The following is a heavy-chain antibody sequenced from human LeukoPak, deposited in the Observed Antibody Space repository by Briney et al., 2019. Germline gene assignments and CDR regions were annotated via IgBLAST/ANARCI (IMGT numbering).Heavy chain of an antibody. CDR3: ARASHQWELRLYGMDV. D-gene: IGHD1-26*01. CDR1: GFTFSSYS. J-gene: IGHJ6*02. Sequence: PGGSPRLSCAASGFTFSSYSMNWVRQAPGKGLGWVSSISSSSSYIYYADSVKGRFTISRDNSKNTLYLQMNSLRAEDTAVYYCARASHQWELRLYGMDVWGQGTTVTVSS. V-gene: IGHV3-21*01. CDR2: ISSSSSYI.